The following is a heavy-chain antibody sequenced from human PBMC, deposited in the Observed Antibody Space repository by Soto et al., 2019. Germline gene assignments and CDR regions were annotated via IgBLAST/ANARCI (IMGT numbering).Heavy chain of an antibody. J-gene: IGHJ3*02. D-gene: IGHD3-3*01. CDR3: ARDVRTIFGVVIIVDPHIGDAFDI. CDR2: ISSSSSTI. CDR1: GFTFSSYS. V-gene: IGHV3-48*01. Sequence: GGSLRLSCAASGFTFSSYSMNWVRQAPGKGLEWVSYISSSSSTIYYADSVKGRFTISRDNAKNSLYLQMNSLRAEDTAVYYCARDVRTIFGVVIIVDPHIGDAFDIWGRGTMVTVSS.